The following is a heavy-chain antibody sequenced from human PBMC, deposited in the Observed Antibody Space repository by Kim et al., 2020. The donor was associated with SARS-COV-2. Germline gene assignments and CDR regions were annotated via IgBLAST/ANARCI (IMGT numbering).Heavy chain of an antibody. CDR3: ARDPLSVDGYYYGMDV. CDR1: GYTFTSYG. V-gene: IGHV1-18*04. J-gene: IGHJ6*02. Sequence: ASVKVSCKASGYTFTSYGISWVRQAPGQGLEWMGWISAYNGNTNYAQKLQGRVTMTTDTSTSTAYMELRSLRSDDTAVYYCARDPLSVDGYYYGMDVWGQGTTVTVSS. CDR2: ISAYNGNT.